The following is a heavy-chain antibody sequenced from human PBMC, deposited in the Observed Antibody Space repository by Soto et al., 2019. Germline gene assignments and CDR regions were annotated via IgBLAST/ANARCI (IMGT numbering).Heavy chain of an antibody. CDR1: GFTFSSYA. CDR3: AKAGTGTYYDFRENWFDP. J-gene: IGHJ5*02. Sequence: EVQLLESGGGLVQPGGSLRLSCAASGFTFSSYAMSWVRQAPGKGLEWVSAISGSGGSTYYADSVKGRFTISRDNSKNTLYLQMNSLRAEDTAVYYCAKAGTGTYYDFRENWFDPWGQGTLVTVSS. CDR2: ISGSGGST. D-gene: IGHD3-3*01. V-gene: IGHV3-23*01.